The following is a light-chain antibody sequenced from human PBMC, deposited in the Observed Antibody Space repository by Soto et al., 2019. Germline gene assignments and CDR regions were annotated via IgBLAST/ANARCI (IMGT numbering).Light chain of an antibody. CDR3: QQYESSRT. CDR2: GAS. V-gene: IGKV3-20*01. Sequence: EIVLTQSPGTLSLTPGERATLSCRASQSVSSTFLAWYQQKPGQAPKVLIYGASTRATGIPDRFSGSGSGTDFTLTISRLEPGDLAMYYCQQYESSRTFGQGTKVEMK. CDR1: QSVSSTF. J-gene: IGKJ1*01.